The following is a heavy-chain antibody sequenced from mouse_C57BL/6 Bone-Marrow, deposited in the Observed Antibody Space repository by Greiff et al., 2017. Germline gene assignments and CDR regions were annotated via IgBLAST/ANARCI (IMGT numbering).Heavy chain of an antibody. Sequence: VQLKQSGAELVKPGASVKLSCTASGFNIKDYYMHWVKQRTEQGLEWIGRIDPEGGETKYAPKFQGKATITADTSSNTAYLQLSSLTSEDTAVYYCARCDYYGSSYGYFDVWGTGTTVTVSS. CDR1: GFNIKDYY. D-gene: IGHD1-1*01. V-gene: IGHV14-2*01. J-gene: IGHJ1*03. CDR3: ARCDYYGSSYGYFDV. CDR2: IDPEGGET.